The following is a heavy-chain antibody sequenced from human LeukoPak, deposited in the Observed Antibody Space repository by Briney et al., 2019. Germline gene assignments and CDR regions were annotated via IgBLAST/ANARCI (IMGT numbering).Heavy chain of an antibody. CDR3: AKDYHSSGTYHDY. CDR2: INRSGRTT. V-gene: IGHV3-23*01. D-gene: IGHD3-10*01. Sequence: QSGGSLRLSCAASGFTVSTYAMRWVRQAAGKGVEWVSGINRSGRTTYNAASVKGRFTISTDYSKNMLYLQMNNLRAEDTAVYYCAKDYHSSGTYHDYWGQGTLVTVSS. CDR1: GFTVSTYA. J-gene: IGHJ4*02.